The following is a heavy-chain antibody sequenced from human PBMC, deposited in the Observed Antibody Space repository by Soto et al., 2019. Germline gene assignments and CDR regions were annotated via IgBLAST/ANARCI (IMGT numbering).Heavy chain of an antibody. CDR2: ISYDGSDK. J-gene: IGHJ4*02. CDR1: GFTFSSYV. Sequence: PGGSLRLSCAASGFTFSSYVMHWVRQAPGKGLEWVALISYDGSDKDYADSVKGRFTISRDNSRNTLFLQMNSLRAEDTAVYYCARDYYKYYDSSGYYRSPAYWGQGTLVTVSS. D-gene: IGHD3-22*01. V-gene: IGHV3-30-3*01. CDR3: ARDYYKYYDSSGYYRSPAY.